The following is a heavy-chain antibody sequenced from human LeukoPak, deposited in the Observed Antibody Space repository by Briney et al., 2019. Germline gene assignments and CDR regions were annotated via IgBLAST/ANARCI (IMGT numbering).Heavy chain of an antibody. CDR3: AGAPAGGSDWLSPFDY. D-gene: IGHD3-9*01. J-gene: IGHJ4*02. CDR2: IYYSGTT. Sequence: SETLSLTCTVPGVSISSTTLYWGWVRQSPATGLEWIATIYYSGTTYYNPSLKSRVTISVDTSKNQFSLKLTSVTAADTAIYYCAGAPAGGSDWLSPFDYWGQGTLVTVSS. CDR1: GVSISSTTLY. V-gene: IGHV4-39*01.